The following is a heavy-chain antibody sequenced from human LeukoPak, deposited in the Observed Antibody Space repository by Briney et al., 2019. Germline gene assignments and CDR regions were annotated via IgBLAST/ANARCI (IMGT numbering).Heavy chain of an antibody. CDR1: GYTFTDYG. CDR3: ARDGSTNWYYYYGLDV. Sequence: ASVKVSCKTSGYTFTDYGIHWVRQAPGQGLEWMGWINTYTEDPTYAQAFTGRFVFSLDTSVSTAYLQISSLKADDTAVFYCARDGSTNWYYYYGLDVWGQGTAVTVSS. V-gene: IGHV7-4-1*02. D-gene: IGHD1-1*01. J-gene: IGHJ6*02. CDR2: INTYTEDP.